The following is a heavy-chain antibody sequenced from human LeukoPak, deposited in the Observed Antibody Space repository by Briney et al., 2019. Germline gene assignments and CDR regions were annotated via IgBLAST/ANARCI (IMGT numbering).Heavy chain of an antibody. J-gene: IGHJ4*02. Sequence: GGSLRLSCAASGFTFSSYWMSWVRQVPEKGLEWVASIKKDGSAKYYVDSAKGRFTISRDNAKSSLYLQMNSLRAEDTAVYYCAKHYYYDLDYWGQGTLVTVSS. CDR1: GFTFSSYW. D-gene: IGHD3-22*01. V-gene: IGHV3-7*03. CDR2: IKKDGSAK. CDR3: AKHYYYDLDY.